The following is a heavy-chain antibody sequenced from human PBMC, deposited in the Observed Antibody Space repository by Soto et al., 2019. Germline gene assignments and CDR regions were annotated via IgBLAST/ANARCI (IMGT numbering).Heavy chain of an antibody. D-gene: IGHD6-19*01. CDR2: IIPIFGTA. Sequence: QVQLMQSGAEVKKPWSSVKVSCKASGGTFSSYAISWVRQAPGQGLEWMGGIIPIFGTANYAQKFQDRVTITADASTSTAYMELSSLRSEDTAVYDCARVVGLNVGIAVRYTYYAMDVWGQGTTVTVSS. J-gene: IGHJ6*02. CDR3: ARVVGLNVGIAVRYTYYAMDV. CDR1: GGTFSSYA. V-gene: IGHV1-69*01.